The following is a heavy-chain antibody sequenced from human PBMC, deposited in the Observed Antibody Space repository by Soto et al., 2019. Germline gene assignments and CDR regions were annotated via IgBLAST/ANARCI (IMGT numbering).Heavy chain of an antibody. V-gene: IGHV4-31*03. CDR2: IYYSGST. D-gene: IGHD6-6*01. CDR1: GGSISSGGYY. CDR3: ARGRYSSSSNWFDP. Sequence: SETLSLTCTVSGGSISSGGYYWSWIHHHPGKGLEWIGYIYYSGSTYYNPSLKSRVTISVDTSKNQFSLKLRSVTAADTAVYYCARGRYSSSSNWFDPWGKGTLVTVSS. J-gene: IGHJ5*02.